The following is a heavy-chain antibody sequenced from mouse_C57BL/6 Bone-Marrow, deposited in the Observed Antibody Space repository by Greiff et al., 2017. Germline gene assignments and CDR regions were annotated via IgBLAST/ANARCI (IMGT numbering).Heavy chain of an antibody. V-gene: IGHV5-12*01. CDR3: ARQEGFAY. J-gene: IGHJ3*01. CDR1: GFTFSSYA. CDR2: ISNGGGST. Sequence: EVQGVESGGGLVKPGGSLKLSCAASGFTFSSYAMSWVRQTPEKRLEWVAYISNGGGSTYYPDTVKGRFTISRDNAKNTLYLQMSRLKSEDTAMYYCARQEGFAYWGQGTLVTVSA.